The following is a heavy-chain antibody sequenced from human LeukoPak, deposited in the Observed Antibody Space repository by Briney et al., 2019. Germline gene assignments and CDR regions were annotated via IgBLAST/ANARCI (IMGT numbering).Heavy chain of an antibody. Sequence: GGSLRLSCVASGLTFSNFWMTWVRQAPGEGLEWVASINQDGSEKYYVDSVKGRFIISRDNAKSSLYLQMNSLRAEDTAIYYCARSIPRYDGSAYYPDYWGQGTLVTVSS. V-gene: IGHV3-7*01. CDR1: GLTFSNFW. CDR3: ARSIPRYDGSAYYPDY. D-gene: IGHD3-22*01. CDR2: INQDGSEK. J-gene: IGHJ4*02.